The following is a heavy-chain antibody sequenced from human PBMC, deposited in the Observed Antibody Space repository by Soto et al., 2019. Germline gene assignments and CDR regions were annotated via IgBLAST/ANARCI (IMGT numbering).Heavy chain of an antibody. CDR2: SRDKPQGYST. CDR3: VRATYFSDSSGYTRCLDY. CDR1: GFTLSYHY. D-gene: IGHD3-22*01. J-gene: IGHJ4*02. V-gene: IGHV3-72*01. Sequence: GGFLRLSCAGSGFTLSYHYIDWVRQAPGKGLEWVGRSRDKPQGYSTAYAASVKGRFTTSRDESKNSAYLQMNSLKTEDTAVYYCVRATYFSDSSGYTRCLDYWGQGTLVTVSS.